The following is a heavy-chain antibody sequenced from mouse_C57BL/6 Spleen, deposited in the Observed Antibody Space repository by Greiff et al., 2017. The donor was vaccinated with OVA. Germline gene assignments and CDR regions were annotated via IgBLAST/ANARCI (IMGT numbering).Heavy chain of an antibody. D-gene: IGHD1-1*01. J-gene: IGHJ2*01. V-gene: IGHV1-55*01. CDR2: IYPGSGST. Sequence: VQLQQPGAELVKPGASVKMSFTSYWITWVKQRPGQGLEWIGDIYPGSGSTNYNEKFKSKATLTVDTSSSTAYMQLSSLTSEDSAVYYCARGLFDYWGQGTTLTVSS. CDR3: ARGLFDY. CDR1: TSYW.